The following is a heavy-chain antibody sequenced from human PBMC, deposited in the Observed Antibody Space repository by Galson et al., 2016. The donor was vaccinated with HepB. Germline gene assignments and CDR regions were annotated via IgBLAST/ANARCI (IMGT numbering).Heavy chain of an antibody. CDR1: GFTFSSYA. J-gene: IGHJ4*02. Sequence: SLRLSCAASGFTFSSYAMYWVRQAPGKGLEWVAVISYAGSNKYYADSVKGRFTISRDNSKNTLYLQMNSLRAEDTAVYNCARDLPLLGWGQGTLVTVSS. D-gene: IGHD2-15*01. V-gene: IGHV3-30*03. CDR2: ISYAGSNK. CDR3: ARDLPLLG.